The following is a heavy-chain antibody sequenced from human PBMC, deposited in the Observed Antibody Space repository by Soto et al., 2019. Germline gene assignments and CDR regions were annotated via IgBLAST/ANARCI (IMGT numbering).Heavy chain of an antibody. CDR3: ARVSMDIVATIWYYYYMDV. CDR2: IWYDGSNK. V-gene: IGHV3-33*01. CDR1: GFTFSSYG. D-gene: IGHD5-12*01. Sequence: GGSLRLSCAASGFTFSSYGMHCVRQAPGKWLEWVAVIWYDGSNKYYADSVKGRFTISRYNSKNTQYLQMNSLRAEDTAVYYCARVSMDIVATIWYYYYMDVWGKGTTVTVSS. J-gene: IGHJ6*03.